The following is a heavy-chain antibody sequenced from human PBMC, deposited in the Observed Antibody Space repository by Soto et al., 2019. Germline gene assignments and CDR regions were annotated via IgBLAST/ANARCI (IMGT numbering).Heavy chain of an antibody. CDR3: ARQARMTYYYDSSGYQIDY. CDR1: GYSVTSYW. CDR2: IDPSDSYT. J-gene: IGHJ4*02. V-gene: IGHV5-10-1*01. Sequence: PGESLKISCKGSGYSVTSYWISWVRQMPGKGLEWMGRIDPSDSYTNYSPSFQGHVTISADKSISTAYLQWSSLKASDTAMYYCARQARMTYYYDSSGYQIDYWGQGTLVTVSS. D-gene: IGHD3-22*01.